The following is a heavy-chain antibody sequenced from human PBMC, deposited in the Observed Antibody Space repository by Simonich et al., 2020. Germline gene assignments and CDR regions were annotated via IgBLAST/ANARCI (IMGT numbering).Heavy chain of an antibody. D-gene: IGHD5-12*01. V-gene: IGHV1-2*02. Sequence: QVQLVQSGAEVKKPGASVKVSCKASGYHFTGYYMHWVRQAPGQGLGWMGWINPNRGGTNYAQKFQGRVTMTRDTSISTAYMELSRLRSDDTAVYYCARDRSGYDQHHFDYWGQGTLVTVSS. J-gene: IGHJ4*02. CDR1: GYHFTGYY. CDR2: INPNRGGT. CDR3: ARDRSGYDQHHFDY.